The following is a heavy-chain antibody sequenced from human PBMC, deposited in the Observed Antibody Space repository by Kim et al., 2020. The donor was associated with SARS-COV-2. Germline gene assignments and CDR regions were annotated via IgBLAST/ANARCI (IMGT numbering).Heavy chain of an antibody. CDR1: GGSFSGYY. J-gene: IGHJ4*02. Sequence: SETLSLTCAVYGGSFSGYYWSWIRQPPGKGLEWIGEINHSGSTNYNPSLKSRVTISVDTSKNQFSLKLSSVTAADTAVYYCARGGWTSYYDSSGPSGGNYFDYWGQGTLVTVSS. CDR3: ARGGWTSYYDSSGPSGGNYFDY. V-gene: IGHV4-34*01. D-gene: IGHD3-22*01. CDR2: INHSGST.